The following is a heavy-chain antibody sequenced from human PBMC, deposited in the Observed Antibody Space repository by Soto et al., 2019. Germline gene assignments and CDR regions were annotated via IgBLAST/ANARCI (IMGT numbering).Heavy chain of an antibody. CDR3: ARDGYYYDSSGYYYYFDY. D-gene: IGHD3-22*01. Sequence: QVQLVQSGAEVKKPGSSVKVSCKACGGTFSSYAISWVRQAPGQGLEWMGGIIPIFGTANYAQKFQGRVTITADESTCTAYMELSSLRSEDTAVYYCARDGYYYDSSGYYYYFDYWGQGTLVTVSS. V-gene: IGHV1-69*12. J-gene: IGHJ4*02. CDR2: IIPIFGTA. CDR1: GGTFSSYA.